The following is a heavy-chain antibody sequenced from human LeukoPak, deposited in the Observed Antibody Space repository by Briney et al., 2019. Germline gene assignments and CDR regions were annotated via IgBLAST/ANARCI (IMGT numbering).Heavy chain of an antibody. J-gene: IGHJ6*02. CDR1: GVSISSGGYY. D-gene: IGHD4-17*01. Sequence: SETLSLTCTVSGVSISSGGYYWSWIRQHPGKGLEWIGYIYYSGSTYYNPSLKSRVTISVDTSKNQFSLKLSSVTAADTAVYYCARETEWYGDYYYYYGMDVWGQGTTVTVSS. V-gene: IGHV4-31*03. CDR3: ARETEWYGDYYYYYGMDV. CDR2: IYYSGST.